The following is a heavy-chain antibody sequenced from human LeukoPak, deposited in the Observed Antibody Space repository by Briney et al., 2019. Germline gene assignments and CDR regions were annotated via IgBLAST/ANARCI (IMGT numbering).Heavy chain of an antibody. Sequence: GGSLRLSCAASRFTFNSYSMNWVRQAPGKGLEWVSYISSSSSTIYYADSVKGRFTISRDNAKNSLYLQMNSLRAEDTAVYYCARAMVRTSMNWFDPWGQGTLVTVSS. V-gene: IGHV3-48*01. J-gene: IGHJ5*02. D-gene: IGHD3-10*01. CDR1: RFTFNSYS. CDR3: ARAMVRTSMNWFDP. CDR2: ISSSSSTI.